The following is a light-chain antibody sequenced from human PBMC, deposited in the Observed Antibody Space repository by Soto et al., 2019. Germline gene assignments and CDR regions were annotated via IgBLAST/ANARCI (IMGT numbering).Light chain of an antibody. Sequence: QSALTQPVSVSGSPGQSITISCTGSNSDVGGYNFVSWYQQHPGKAPKLMIYDVSNRPSGISNRFSGSKSGNTASLTISGLQAEDEADYYCSSYTSTSPRVLFGAGTKVTVL. J-gene: IGLJ2*01. V-gene: IGLV2-14*03. CDR2: DVS. CDR1: NSDVGGYNF. CDR3: SSYTSTSPRVL.